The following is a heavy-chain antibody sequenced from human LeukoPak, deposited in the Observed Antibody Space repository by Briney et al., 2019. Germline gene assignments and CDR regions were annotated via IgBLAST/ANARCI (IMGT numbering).Heavy chain of an antibody. J-gene: IGHJ5*02. Sequence: GGSLRLSCAATRFTFSSYRMNLVRPAPGKGLERVSSISSSSSYIYYADSVKGRFTISRDNAKNSLYLQMNSLRAEDTAVYYCATTYYDILTGYSWGQGTLVTVSS. CDR2: ISSSSSYI. D-gene: IGHD3-9*01. CDR3: ATTYYDILTGYS. V-gene: IGHV3-21*01. CDR1: RFTFSSYR.